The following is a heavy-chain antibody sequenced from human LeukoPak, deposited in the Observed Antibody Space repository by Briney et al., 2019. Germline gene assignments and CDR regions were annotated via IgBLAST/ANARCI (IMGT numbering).Heavy chain of an antibody. Sequence: GASVKVSCKTSGYTFNKYSITWVRQAPGQGLEWMGWISAYNDNTNYAQSLQGRVTMTTDTSTSTAYMELRSLRSDDTAVYYCARGKSVTTLLNWFDPWGQGTLVIVS. J-gene: IGHJ5*02. CDR1: GYTFNKYS. CDR2: ISAYNDNT. CDR3: ARGKSVTTLLNWFDP. V-gene: IGHV1-18*01. D-gene: IGHD4-17*01.